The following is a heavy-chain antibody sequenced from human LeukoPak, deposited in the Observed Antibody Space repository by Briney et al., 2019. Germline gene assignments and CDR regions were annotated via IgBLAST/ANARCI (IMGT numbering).Heavy chain of an antibody. V-gene: IGHV4-34*01. Sequence: SETLSLTCAVYGGSFSGYYWSWIRQPPGKGLEWIGEINHSGSTNYNPSLKSRVTISVDTSKNQFSLKLSSVTTADTAVYYCARGFHYCSGGSCYLGRYNWFDPWGQGTLVTVSS. CDR3: ARGFHYCSGGSCYLGRYNWFDP. J-gene: IGHJ5*02. D-gene: IGHD2-15*01. CDR1: GGSFSGYY. CDR2: INHSGST.